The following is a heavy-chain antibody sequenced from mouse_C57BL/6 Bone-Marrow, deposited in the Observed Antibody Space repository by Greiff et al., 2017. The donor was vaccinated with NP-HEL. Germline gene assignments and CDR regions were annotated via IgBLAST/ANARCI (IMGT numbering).Heavy chain of an antibody. CDR2: IYPGSGST. D-gene: IGHD1-1*01. V-gene: IGHV1-55*01. J-gene: IGHJ2*01. Sequence: QVQLQQPGAELVKPGASVKMSCKASGYTFTSYWITWVKQRPGQGLGWIGDIYPGSGSTNYNEKFKSKATLTVDTSSSTAYMQLSSLTSEDSAVYYCAREGPYYYGSSPNYWGQGTTLTVSS. CDR3: AREGPYYYGSSPNY. CDR1: GYTFTSYW.